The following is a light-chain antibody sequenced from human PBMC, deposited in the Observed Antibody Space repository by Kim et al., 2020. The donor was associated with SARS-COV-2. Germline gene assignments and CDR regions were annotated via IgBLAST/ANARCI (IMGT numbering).Light chain of an antibody. V-gene: IGLV3-1*01. Sequence: SYELTQPPSVSVSPGQTAIITCSGNELGDKNVCWYQQKAGQSPVLVIYEDRKRPSGIPERVSGSTSGNTATLTISGTQAMDEADYYCQAWDSSTVVFGGG. CDR2: EDR. J-gene: IGLJ2*01. CDR1: ELGDKN. CDR3: QAWDSSTVV.